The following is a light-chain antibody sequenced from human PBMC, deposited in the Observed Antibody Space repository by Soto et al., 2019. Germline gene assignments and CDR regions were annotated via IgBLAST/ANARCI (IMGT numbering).Light chain of an antibody. CDR2: EVN. Sequence: QSVRTQPAPVSGSPGQSITIPRPGTSSDVGLYNLVSWYQQLPGKAPKLIIYEVNERPSGISDRFSGSKSGNTASLTISGLQDEDEADYYCCSYVGSSILMFGGGTKVTVL. V-gene: IGLV2-23*02. CDR1: SSDVGLYNL. J-gene: IGLJ3*02. CDR3: CSYVGSSILM.